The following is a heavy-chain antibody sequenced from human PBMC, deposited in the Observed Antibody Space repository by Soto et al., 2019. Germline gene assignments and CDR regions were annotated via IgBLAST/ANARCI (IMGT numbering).Heavy chain of an antibody. V-gene: IGHV3-23*01. CDR2: ISGGRDST. CDR1: GFTFSNYA. J-gene: IGHJ3*02. CDR3: AKKDGTDGYYDAFDI. Sequence: EVHLLESGGGLVQPGGSLRLSCTASGFTFSNYAVSWVRQAPGKGLEWVSSISGGRDSTYYADSVKGRFTISRDNSKNTLYMQMDSLRADDTALYYCAKKDGTDGYYDAFDIWGRGTMVTVSS. D-gene: IGHD3-22*01.